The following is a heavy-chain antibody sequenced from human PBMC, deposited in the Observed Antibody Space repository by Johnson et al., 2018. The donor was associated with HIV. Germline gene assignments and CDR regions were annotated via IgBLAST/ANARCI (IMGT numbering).Heavy chain of an antibody. CDR1: GFTVSSNE. J-gene: IGHJ3*02. V-gene: IGHV3-38-3*01. D-gene: IGHD3-10*01. CDR3: ARGGPPDAFDI. Sequence: VQLVESGGGVVQPGRSLRLSCAASGFTVSSNEMSWVRQAPGKGLEWVSSISGGSTYYADSRKGRFTISRDNSKNTLYLQMNSLRAEDTAVYYCARGGPPDAFDICGQGTMVTVSS. CDR2: ISGGST.